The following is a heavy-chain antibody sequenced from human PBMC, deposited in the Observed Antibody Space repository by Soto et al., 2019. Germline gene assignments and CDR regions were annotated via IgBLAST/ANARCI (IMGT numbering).Heavy chain of an antibody. J-gene: IGHJ6*02. D-gene: IGHD2-2*01. Sequence: PGGSLRLSYAASGFTFSSYWMSWVRQAPGKGLEWVANIKQDGSEKYYVDSVKGRFTISRDNAKNSLYLQMNSLRAEDTAVYYCARDLVDCSSTSCYDYYYYGMDVWGQGTTVTVSS. CDR3: ARDLVDCSSTSCYDYYYYGMDV. V-gene: IGHV3-7*01. CDR1: GFTFSSYW. CDR2: IKQDGSEK.